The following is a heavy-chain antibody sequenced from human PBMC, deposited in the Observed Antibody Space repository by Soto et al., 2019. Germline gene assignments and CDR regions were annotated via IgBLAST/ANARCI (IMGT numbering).Heavy chain of an antibody. CDR3: AKDGTRDYGDQYYYYYYGMDV. CDR2: ISGSGGST. J-gene: IGHJ6*02. D-gene: IGHD4-17*01. CDR1: GFTFSRYA. Sequence: EVQLLEAGGGLVQPGGSLRLSCAASGFTFSRYAMSWVRQAPGKGLEWVSAISGSGGSTYYADCGKGRVTISRDNSKNALYLQINSLSPEDTAVYYCAKDGTRDYGDQYYYYYYGMDVWGQGTTVTVSS. V-gene: IGHV3-23*01.